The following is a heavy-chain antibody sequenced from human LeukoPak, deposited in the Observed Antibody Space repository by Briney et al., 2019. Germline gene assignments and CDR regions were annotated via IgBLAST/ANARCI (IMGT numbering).Heavy chain of an antibody. V-gene: IGHV5-51*01. J-gene: IGHJ4*02. D-gene: IGHD3-16*01. Sequence: GESLKISCKASGYSFSGYWFAWVRQQPGKSLEGMGIIYPDDSDTSYIPSFQGQVTISVDTSKNPAYLNLTTLTASDTAVYSCARSASVSYSYTKWGQGTLVTVS. CDR1: GYSFSGYW. CDR3: ARSASVSYSYTK. CDR2: IYPDDSDT.